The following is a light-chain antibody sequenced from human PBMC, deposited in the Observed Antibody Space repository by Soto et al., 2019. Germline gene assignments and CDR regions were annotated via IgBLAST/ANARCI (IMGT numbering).Light chain of an antibody. Sequence: IQMTQSPSPLSSSVGDRVTITCRASQSISNWLAWYQQKPGKAPKVLIYKASILQSGVPSRFSGSGSGTEFTLTSSSLQPDDCATYYCQQYNSYWTFGQGTKVDIK. CDR1: QSISNW. J-gene: IGKJ1*01. V-gene: IGKV1-5*03. CDR3: QQYNSYWT. CDR2: KAS.